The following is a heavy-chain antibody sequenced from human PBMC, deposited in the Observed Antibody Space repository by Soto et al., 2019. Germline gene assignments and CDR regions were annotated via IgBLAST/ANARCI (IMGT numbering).Heavy chain of an antibody. J-gene: IGHJ4*02. CDR2: ISGRGGSA. V-gene: IGHV3-23*01. CDR1: GFTFSNYA. CDR3: AKGGLYISSSWYEGY. D-gene: IGHD6-13*01. Sequence: VQLLESGGGLVQPGGSLRLSCAASGFTFSNYAMSWVRQAPGKGLEWVSSISGRGGSAYNADSVRGRFTISRDNSKNTLYLQMNSLRAEDTAVYYCAKGGLYISSSWYEGYWGQGTLVTVSS.